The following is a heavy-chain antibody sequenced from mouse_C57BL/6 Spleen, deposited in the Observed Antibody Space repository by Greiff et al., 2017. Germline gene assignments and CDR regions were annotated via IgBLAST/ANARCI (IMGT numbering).Heavy chain of an antibody. Sequence: EVKVEESGGGLVQPGGSMKLSCVASGFTFSNYWMNWVRQSPEKGLEWVAQIRLKSDNYATHYAESVKGRFTISRDDSKSSVYLQMNNLRAEDTGIYYCTELAGTDYYAMDYWVQGTSVTVSS. CDR2: IRLKSDNYAT. V-gene: IGHV6-3*01. D-gene: IGHD4-1*01. J-gene: IGHJ4*01. CDR3: TELAGTDYYAMDY. CDR1: GFTFSNYW.